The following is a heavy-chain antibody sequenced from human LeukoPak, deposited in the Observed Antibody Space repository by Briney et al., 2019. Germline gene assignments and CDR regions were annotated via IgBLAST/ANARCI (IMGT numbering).Heavy chain of an antibody. V-gene: IGHV3-21*01. Sequence: GGSLRLSCAASGFTFSSCGFNWVRQAPGKGLEWVSSIGPTGTDRYYADSVRGRFAISRDNAKNSMYLQMDSLRDEGTAVYYCATETIGRHYDYWGQGTLLTVSS. CDR1: GFTFSSCG. J-gene: IGHJ4*02. CDR3: ATETIGRHYDY. CDR2: IGPTGTDR. D-gene: IGHD1-14*01.